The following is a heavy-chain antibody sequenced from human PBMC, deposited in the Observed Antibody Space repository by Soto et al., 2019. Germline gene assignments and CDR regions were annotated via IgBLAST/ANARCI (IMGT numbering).Heavy chain of an antibody. Sequence: EVQLLESGGGLVQPGGSLRLSCAASGFTFSSYAMSWVRQAPGKGLEWVSVVSGTDDTTYYADSVKGRFTIARHNSNNTLYLQMNSLRAADTAVYYCAKDLYPSGWYLSGAFDIWGQGTMVTVSS. CDR1: GFTFSSYA. J-gene: IGHJ3*02. V-gene: IGHV3-23*01. CDR3: AKDLYPSGWYLSGAFDI. D-gene: IGHD6-19*01. CDR2: VSGTDDTT.